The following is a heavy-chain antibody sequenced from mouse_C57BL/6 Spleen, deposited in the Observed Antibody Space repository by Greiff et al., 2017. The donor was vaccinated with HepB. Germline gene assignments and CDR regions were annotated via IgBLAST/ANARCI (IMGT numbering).Heavy chain of an antibody. D-gene: IGHD1-1*01. CDR2: ISAGGSYT. Sequence: DVMLVESGGGLVKPGGSLKLSCAASGFTFSSYAMSWVRQTPEKRLEWVATISAGGSYTYYPDNVKGRFTISRDNAKNNLYLQMSHLKSEDTAMYYCARDLGYYGSSPAWFAYWGQGTLVTVSA. J-gene: IGHJ3*01. CDR3: ARDLGYYGSSPAWFAY. CDR1: GFTFSSYA. V-gene: IGHV5-4*01.